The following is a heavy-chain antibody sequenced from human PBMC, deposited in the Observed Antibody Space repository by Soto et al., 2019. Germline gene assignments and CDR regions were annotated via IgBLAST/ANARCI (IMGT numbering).Heavy chain of an antibody. D-gene: IGHD4-17*01. CDR1: GFTFSSYS. Sequence: EVQLVESGGGLVQPGGSLRLSCAASGFTFSSYSMNWVRQAPGKGLEWVSYISSSSSTIYYADSVKGRFTISRDNAKNSLYLQMNSLRAEDTAVYYCARDVGLDYGDCPYYFDYWGQGTLVTVSS. CDR2: ISSSSSTI. CDR3: ARDVGLDYGDCPYYFDY. V-gene: IGHV3-48*01. J-gene: IGHJ4*02.